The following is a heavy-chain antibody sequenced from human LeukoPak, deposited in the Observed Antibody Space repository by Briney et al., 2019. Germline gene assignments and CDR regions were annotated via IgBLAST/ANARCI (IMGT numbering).Heavy chain of an antibody. D-gene: IGHD1-26*01. V-gene: IGHV3-21*01. CDR1: GFTFSSYS. J-gene: IGHJ3*02. CDR2: ISSSSSYI. Sequence: GGSLRLSCAASGFTFSSYSMNWGRQAPGKGLEWVSSISSSSSYIYYADSVKGRFTISRDNANNSLYLQMNSLRAEDTAVYYCARDQSGSYSFPNPFDIWGQGTMVTVSS. CDR3: ARDQSGSYSFPNPFDI.